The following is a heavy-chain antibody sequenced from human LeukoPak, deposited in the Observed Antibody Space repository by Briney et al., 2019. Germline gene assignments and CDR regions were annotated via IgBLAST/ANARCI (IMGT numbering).Heavy chain of an antibody. Sequence: GGSLRLSCAASGCTFSSYEMNWVRQAPGKGLEWVSYISSSGSTIYYADSVKGRFTISRDNAKNSLYLQMNSLRAEDTAVYYCCGSVLYSSYYFDYWGQGTLVTVSS. J-gene: IGHJ4*02. V-gene: IGHV3-48*03. CDR2: ISSSGSTI. D-gene: IGHD5-18*01. CDR1: GCTFSSYE. CDR3: CGSVLYSSYYFDY.